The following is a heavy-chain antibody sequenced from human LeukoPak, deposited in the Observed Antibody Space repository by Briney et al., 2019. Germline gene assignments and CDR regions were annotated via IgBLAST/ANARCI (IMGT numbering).Heavy chain of an antibody. CDR2: ISPYKGNT. CDR3: ATEGGWGPTDYGDNVY. J-gene: IGHJ4*02. D-gene: IGHD4-17*01. CDR1: GYTFTNYG. Sequence: ASVKVSCKASGYTFTNYGITWVREAPGPGLEWMGWISPYKGNTNYAQKVQGRVTLTTDTSTNTVYMELRSLRSDDTAVYYCATEGGWGPTDYGDNVYWGQGTLVTVSS. V-gene: IGHV1-18*01.